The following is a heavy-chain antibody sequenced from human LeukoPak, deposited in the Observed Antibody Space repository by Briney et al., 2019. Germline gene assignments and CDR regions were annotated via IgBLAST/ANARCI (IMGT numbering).Heavy chain of an antibody. V-gene: IGHV4-59*01. D-gene: IGHD5-24*01. Sequence: SETLSLTCNVSGASMTSSYWSWIRQPPGKGLEWIAYVYYTGVTNYHPSLKGRVIISLDTARNQLSLKLSSVTAADTAVYYCARGAGRDGGYWGQGTLVTVSS. CDR1: GASMTSSY. CDR2: VYYTGVT. CDR3: ARGAGRDGGY. J-gene: IGHJ4*02.